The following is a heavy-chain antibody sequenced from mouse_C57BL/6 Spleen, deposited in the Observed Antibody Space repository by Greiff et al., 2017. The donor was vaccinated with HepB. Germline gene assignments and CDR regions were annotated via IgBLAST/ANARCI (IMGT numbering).Heavy chain of an antibody. J-gene: IGHJ4*01. D-gene: IGHD1-1*01. Sequence: VQLQQSVAELVRPGASVKLSCTASGFNIKNTYMHWVKQRPEQGLEWIGRIDPANGNTKYAPKFQGKATITSDTSSNTAYLQLSSLTSEDTAIYYCASPSYYGSFYYAMDYWGQGTSVTVSS. CDR1: GFNIKNTY. CDR2: IDPANGNT. CDR3: ASPSYYGSFYYAMDY. V-gene: IGHV14-3*01.